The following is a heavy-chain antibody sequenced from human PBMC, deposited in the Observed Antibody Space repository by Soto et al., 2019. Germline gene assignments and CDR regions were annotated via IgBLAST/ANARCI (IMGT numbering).Heavy chain of an antibody. CDR1: GFTFDDYA. J-gene: IGHJ4*02. D-gene: IGHD6-13*01. V-gene: IGHV3-9*01. CDR2: ISWNSGSI. Sequence: EVQLVESGGGLVQPGRSLRLSCAASGFTFDDYAMHWVRQAPGKGLEWVSGISWNSGSIGYADSVKGRFTISRDNAKQSLYLQMNSLRAEDTALYYCAKVSGTYYFDYWGQGTLVTVSS. CDR3: AKVSGTYYFDY.